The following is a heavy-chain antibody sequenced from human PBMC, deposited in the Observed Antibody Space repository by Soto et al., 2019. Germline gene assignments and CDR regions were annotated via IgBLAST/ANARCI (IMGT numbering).Heavy chain of an antibody. V-gene: IGHV4-34*01. CDR1: GGSFSGYY. CDR2: MNHSGST. CDR3: ARGPYDILTGYSSYYFDY. Sequence: QVQLQQWGAGLLKPSETLSLTCAVYGGSFSGYYWNWIRQPPGKGLEWIGEMNHSGSTNYNPSLKSRVTISVDTAKNQFSLKLSSVTAADTAVYYCARGPYDILTGYSSYYFDYWGQGTLVTVSS. D-gene: IGHD3-9*01. J-gene: IGHJ4*02.